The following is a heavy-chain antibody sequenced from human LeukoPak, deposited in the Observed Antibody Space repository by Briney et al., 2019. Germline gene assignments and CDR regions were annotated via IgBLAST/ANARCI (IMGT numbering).Heavy chain of an antibody. CDR1: GFTFSSYS. CDR2: ISSSSSYI. D-gene: IGHD1-26*01. CDR3: ARVVVGAALSGY. Sequence: PGGSLRLSCAASGFTFSSYSMNWVRQAPGKGLEWVSSISSSSSYIYYADSVKGRFTISRDNAKNSLYLQMNSLRAEDTAVYYCARVVVGAALSGYWGQGTLVTVSS. V-gene: IGHV3-21*01. J-gene: IGHJ4*02.